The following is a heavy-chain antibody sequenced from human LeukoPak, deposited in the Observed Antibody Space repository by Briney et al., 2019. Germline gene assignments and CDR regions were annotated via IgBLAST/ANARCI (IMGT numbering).Heavy chain of an antibody. J-gene: IGHJ4*02. CDR1: GFTFDDYA. CDR2: ISWNSGSI. V-gene: IGHV3-9*01. Sequence: GGSLRLSCAASGFTFDDYAMHWVRQAPGKGLDWVSGISWNSGSIGYADSVKGRFTISRDNAKNSLYLQMNSLRAEDTALYYCAKANRYGSGSFDYWGQGTLVTVSS. CDR3: AKANRYGSGSFDY. D-gene: IGHD3-10*01.